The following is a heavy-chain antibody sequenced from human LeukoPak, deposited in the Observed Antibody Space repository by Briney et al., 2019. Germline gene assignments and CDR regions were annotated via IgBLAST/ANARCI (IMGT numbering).Heavy chain of an antibody. V-gene: IGHV3-48*03. Sequence: GGSLRLSCAASGFTFSSYEMNWVRQAPGKGLEWVSYISSSGSTIYYADSVKGRFTISRDNAKNSLYLQMNSLSGEDTAVYYCTRIGYSYGSYYYYGMDVWGQGTTVTVSS. D-gene: IGHD5-18*01. CDR2: ISSSGSTI. CDR1: GFTFSSYE. J-gene: IGHJ6*02. CDR3: TRIGYSYGSYYYYGMDV.